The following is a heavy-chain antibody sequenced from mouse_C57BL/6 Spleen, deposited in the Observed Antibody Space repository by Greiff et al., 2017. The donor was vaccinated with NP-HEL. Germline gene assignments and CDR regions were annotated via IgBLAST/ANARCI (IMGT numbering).Heavy chain of an antibody. CDR2: IWRDGST. D-gene: IGHD3-3*01. J-gene: IGHJ3*01. CDR3: AKEAGGGLFAY. Sequence: VKLMESGPGLVAPSQSLSITCTVSGFSLTSYGVRWVRQPPGKGLEWLGVIWRDGSTNYHTALISSLSISKENSKNQGFLQLNSLQTDDTATYYCAKEAGGGLFAYWGQGTLVTVSA. V-gene: IGHV2-3*01. CDR1: GFSLTSYG.